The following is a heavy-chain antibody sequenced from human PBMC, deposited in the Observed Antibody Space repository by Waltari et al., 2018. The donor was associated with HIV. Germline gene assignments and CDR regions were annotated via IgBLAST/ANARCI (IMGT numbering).Heavy chain of an antibody. D-gene: IGHD2-21*01. Sequence: EVQLVESGGGLVQPGGSLRLSCAASGFTGSSNYMRWVRPAPGRGRWFVSVIYSVGSTDYADPVKGRFTISRDNSKNTLYLQMNSLRAEDTAVYYCARELPGVMFDYWGQGTLVTVSS. J-gene: IGHJ4*02. CDR2: IYSVGST. CDR3: ARELPGVMFDY. CDR1: GFTGSSNY. V-gene: IGHV3-66*01.